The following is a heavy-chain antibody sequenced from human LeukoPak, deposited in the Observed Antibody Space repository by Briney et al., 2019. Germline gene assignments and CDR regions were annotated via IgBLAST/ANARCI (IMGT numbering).Heavy chain of an antibody. J-gene: IGHJ4*02. CDR2: IYYSGST. Sequence: PSETLSLTCTVSGGSISSSGSYWGWIRQSPGKGLEWIGTIYYSGSTYYNPSLKSRVTISADTSKEQFSLRLSSVTAADSAVYYCVRYDSGTMFDYWGQGTLVTVSS. V-gene: IGHV4-39*01. CDR3: VRYDSGTMFDY. CDR1: GGSISSSGSY. D-gene: IGHD1/OR15-1a*01.